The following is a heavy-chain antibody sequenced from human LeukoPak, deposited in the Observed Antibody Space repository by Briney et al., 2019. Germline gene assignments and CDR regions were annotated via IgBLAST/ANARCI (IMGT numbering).Heavy chain of an antibody. CDR1: GGSISSYY. V-gene: IGHV4-4*07. CDR3: ARGIRGSATNWFDP. J-gene: IGHJ5*02. Sequence: PSETLSLTCTVSGGSISSYYWSWIRQPAGKGLEWIGRIYISGSTNYNPSLKSRVTMSVDTSKNQFSLKLSSVTAADTAVYYCARGIRGSATNWFDPWGQGTLVTVSS. D-gene: IGHD3-10*01. CDR2: IYISGST.